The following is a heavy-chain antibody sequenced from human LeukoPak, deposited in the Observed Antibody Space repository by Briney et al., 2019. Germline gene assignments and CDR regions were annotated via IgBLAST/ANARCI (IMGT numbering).Heavy chain of an antibody. CDR1: GFTFGSYS. V-gene: IGHV3-21*01. CDR2: ISSSSSYI. CDR3: ARTFGDIVATGLDY. Sequence: GGSLRLSCAASGFTFGSYSMNWVRQAPGKGLEWVSSISSSSSYIYYADSVKGRLTISRDNAKNSLYLQMNSLRAEDTAVYYCARTFGDIVATGLDYWGQGTLVTVSS. D-gene: IGHD5-12*01. J-gene: IGHJ4*02.